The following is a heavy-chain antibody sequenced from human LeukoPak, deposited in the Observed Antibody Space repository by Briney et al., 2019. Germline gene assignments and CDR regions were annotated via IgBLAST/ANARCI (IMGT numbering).Heavy chain of an antibody. V-gene: IGHV4-39*01. D-gene: IGHD2-8*02. CDR3: ARHTYWGYQVS. Sequence: PSETLSLTCTVSGGSISSPSYSWGWIRQPPGKGLEWIGSFYYSDTTYYNPSFKSRVTISVDASKNQFSLKLSSVTAADTAGYYCARHTYWGYQVSWGQGSLVIVSS. J-gene: IGHJ5*02. CDR2: FYYSDTT. CDR1: GGSISSPSYS.